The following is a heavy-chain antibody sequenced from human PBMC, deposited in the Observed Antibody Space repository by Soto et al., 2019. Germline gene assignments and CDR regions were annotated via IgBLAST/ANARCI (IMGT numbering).Heavy chain of an antibody. J-gene: IGHJ3*02. CDR1: GVTFSSYA. D-gene: IGHD3-22*01. CDR3: ARGSDYYDSSGYYQDAFDI. Sequence: SVKVSCKASGVTFSSYAISWVRQAPGQGLEWMGGIIPIFGTANYAQKFQGRVTITADESTSTAYMELSSLRSEDTAVYYCARGSDYYDSSGYYQDAFDIWGQGTMVTVS. CDR2: IIPIFGTA. V-gene: IGHV1-69*13.